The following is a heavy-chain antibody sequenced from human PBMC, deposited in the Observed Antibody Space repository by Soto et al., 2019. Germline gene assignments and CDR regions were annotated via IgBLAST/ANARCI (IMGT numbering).Heavy chain of an antibody. CDR1: GGSINYYY. V-gene: IGHV4-59*01. CDR3: ARCLKYSSPDY. Sequence: PXETLYLTCTVSGGSINYYYWSWIRQPPGKGLEWIGYIYSSGSTNYNPSLKSRVTISVDTSKNQFSLRLSSVTAADTAVYYCARCLKYSSPDYWGQGTLVTVSS. CDR2: IYSSGST. D-gene: IGHD6-13*01. J-gene: IGHJ4*02.